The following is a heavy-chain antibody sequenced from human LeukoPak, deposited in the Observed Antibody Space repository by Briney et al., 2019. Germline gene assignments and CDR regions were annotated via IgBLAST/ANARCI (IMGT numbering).Heavy chain of an antibody. CDR2: ISAYKGNT. CDR1: GYTFTSYG. D-gene: IGHD2-2*01. Sequence: AASVKVSCKASGYTFTSYGISWVRQAPGQGLEWMGWISAYKGNTNYAQKLQGRVTMTTDTSTSTAYMELRSLRSDDTAVYYCARGYDIVVVPAAQPTRHYYYYYGMGVWGQGTTVTVSS. CDR3: ARGYDIVVVPAAQPTRHYYYYYGMGV. J-gene: IGHJ6*02. V-gene: IGHV1-18*01.